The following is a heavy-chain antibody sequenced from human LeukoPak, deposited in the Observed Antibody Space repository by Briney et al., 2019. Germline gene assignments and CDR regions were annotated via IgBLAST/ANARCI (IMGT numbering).Heavy chain of an antibody. D-gene: IGHD6-13*01. V-gene: IGHV1-58*02. CDR2: IVVGSGNT. CDR3: AADREYSSSWYTAFDI. CDR1: GFTFTSSA. J-gene: IGHJ3*02. Sequence: ASVKVSCKASGFTFTSSAMQWVRQARGQRLEWIGWIVVGSGNTNYAQKFQERVTITRDMSTSTAYMELSSLRSEDTAVYYCAADREYSSSWYTAFDIWGQGTMVTVSS.